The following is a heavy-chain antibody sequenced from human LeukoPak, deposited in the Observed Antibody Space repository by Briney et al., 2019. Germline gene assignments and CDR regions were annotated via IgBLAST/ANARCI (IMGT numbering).Heavy chain of an antibody. CDR3: ARNAGYSGYVWFDP. J-gene: IGHJ5*02. D-gene: IGHD5-12*01. V-gene: IGHV3-48*03. CDR1: GFTFSSYE. Sequence: GGSLRLSCAASGFTFSSYEMNWVRQAPGKGLEWVSYISSSGSTIYYADSVKGRFTISRDNAKNSLYLQMNSLRAEDTAVYYCARNAGYSGYVWFDPWGQGTLGTVSS. CDR2: ISSSGSTI.